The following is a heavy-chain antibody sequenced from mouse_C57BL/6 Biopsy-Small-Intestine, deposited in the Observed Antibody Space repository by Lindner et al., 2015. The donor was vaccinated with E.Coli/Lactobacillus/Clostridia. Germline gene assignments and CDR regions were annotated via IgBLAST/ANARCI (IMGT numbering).Heavy chain of an antibody. D-gene: IGHD3-3*01. CDR1: GYSFTDYN. V-gene: IGHV1-39*01. CDR3: ARSRGRDEDY. Sequence: VQLQESGPELVKPGASVKISCKASGYSFTDYNMNWVKQSNGKSLEWIGVINPNYGTTAYNQKFKDKATLTADQSSRTAYMQLNSLTSEDSAVYFCARSRGRDEDYWGQGTTLTVSS. CDR2: INPNYGTT. J-gene: IGHJ2*01.